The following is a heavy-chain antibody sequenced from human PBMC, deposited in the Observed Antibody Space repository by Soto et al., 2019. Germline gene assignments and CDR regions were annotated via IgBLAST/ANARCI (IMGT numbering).Heavy chain of an antibody. CDR2: IYYSGRT. D-gene: IGHD3-3*01. CDR3: ARLDLNYYYGMDV. Sequence: QVQLQESGPGLVKPSQTLSLTCTVSGGSIIRGNYYWSWTRQHPGKGLEGIGHIYYSGRTYYNPSLKSQVTISVDTSKNQFSLKLSSVTAADTAVYYCARLDLNYYYGMDVWGQGTTVTVSS. J-gene: IGHJ6*02. V-gene: IGHV4-31*01. CDR1: GGSIIRGNYY.